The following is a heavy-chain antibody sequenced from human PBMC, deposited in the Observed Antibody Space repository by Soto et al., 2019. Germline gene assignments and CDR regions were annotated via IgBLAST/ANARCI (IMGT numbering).Heavy chain of an antibody. CDR3: ARDSFYCGGRYCYHYSFYMDV. D-gene: IGHD2-21*01. J-gene: IGHJ6*03. Sequence: QVHLVQAGAEVRKPGASVQVSCKASGYNFSSHDIHWVRQAPGQGLEWMGWINAGNGNTRYSQKFQDSITITRDAPASTAYMELSSVRSEDTAIYYCARDSFYCGGRYCYHYSFYMDVWGKGTTVTVSS. CDR1: GYNFSSHD. V-gene: IGHV1-3*01. CDR2: INAGNGNT.